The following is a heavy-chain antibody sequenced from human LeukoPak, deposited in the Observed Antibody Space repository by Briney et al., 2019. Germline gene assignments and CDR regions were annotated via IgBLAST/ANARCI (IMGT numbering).Heavy chain of an antibody. CDR1: GDSISSSNW. CDR3: ARGPPPYCSGGICHSRWLVP. CDR2: IYPSGSP. J-gene: IGHJ5*02. V-gene: IGHV4-4*02. D-gene: IGHD2-15*01. Sequence: NPSGTLSLTCAVSGDSISSSNWWNWVRHSPDKGLEWIGEIYPSGSPNYNPSLKSRVTISLDKSKNQFSLKLSSLTATDTAVYYCARGPPPYCSGGICHSRWLVPWGQGTLVTVSS.